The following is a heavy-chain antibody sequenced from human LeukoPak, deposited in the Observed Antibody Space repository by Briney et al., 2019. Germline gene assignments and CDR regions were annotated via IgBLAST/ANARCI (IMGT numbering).Heavy chain of an antibody. CDR1: GFTFSSYA. V-gene: IGHV3-23*01. CDR2: ISGSDDSA. J-gene: IGHJ4*02. Sequence: PGGSLRLSCATSGFTFSSYAMNWVRQAPGKGLEWVSAISGSDDSAYYADSVKGRFTISRDKSKNTLYLQMHSLRAEDTAVYYCARDAAYGYDRFDYWGQGTQVTVSS. CDR3: ARDAAYGYDRFDY. D-gene: IGHD5-18*01.